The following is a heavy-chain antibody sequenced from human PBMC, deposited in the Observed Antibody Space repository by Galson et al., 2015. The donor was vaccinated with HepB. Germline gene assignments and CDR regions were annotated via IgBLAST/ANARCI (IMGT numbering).Heavy chain of an antibody. Sequence: TLSLTCTVSGGSISSGSYYWSWIRQPAGKGLEWIGRIYTSGSTNYNPSLKSRVTMSVDTSKNQFSLKLSSVTAADTAVYYCAGQVPAATYYYYYYYMDVWGKGTTVTVSS. J-gene: IGHJ6*03. V-gene: IGHV4-61*02. CDR3: AGQVPAATYYYYYYYMDV. CDR1: GGSISSGSYY. CDR2: IYTSGST. D-gene: IGHD2-2*01.